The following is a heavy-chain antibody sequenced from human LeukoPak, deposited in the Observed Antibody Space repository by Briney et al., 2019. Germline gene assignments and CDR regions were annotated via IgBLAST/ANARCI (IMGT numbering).Heavy chain of an antibody. CDR3: ARDLGATVTTADSPHAFDI. J-gene: IGHJ3*02. CDR1: GGTFSSYA. CDR2: IIPIFGTA. D-gene: IGHD4-17*01. Sequence: SVKVSCKASGGTFSSYAISWVRQAPGQGLEWMGRIIPIFGTANYAQKFQGRVTITTDESTSTAYMELSSLRSEDTVVYYCARDLGATVTTADSPHAFDIWGQGTMVTVSS. V-gene: IGHV1-69*05.